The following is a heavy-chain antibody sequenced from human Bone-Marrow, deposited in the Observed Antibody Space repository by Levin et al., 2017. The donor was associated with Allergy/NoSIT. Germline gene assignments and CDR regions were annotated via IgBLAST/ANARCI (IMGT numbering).Heavy chain of an antibody. J-gene: IGHJ3*02. CDR3: ARERVGDDYNVDAFDI. D-gene: IGHD5-24*01. Sequence: GGSLRLSCAASGFTFRSYTMHWVRQAPGKGLEWVSSISSSSVYMYYADSVQGRFTISRDNAKNSLYVQMNSLRDEDTAVYYCARERVGDDYNVDAFDIWGQGTMAIVSS. CDR2: ISSSSVYM. CDR1: GFTFRSYT. V-gene: IGHV3-21*06.